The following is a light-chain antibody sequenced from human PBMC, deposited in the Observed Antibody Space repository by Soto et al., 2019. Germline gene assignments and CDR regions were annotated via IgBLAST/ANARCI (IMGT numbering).Light chain of an antibody. Sequence: EIVLTQSPGTLSLSPGERATLSCRASQSITRSLLAWYQQKRGQAPRLIIYGAASRATGIPERFSGRASGTDFALTVSRLEPEDFALYYCLQYGVSPGTFGRGTKVEIK. V-gene: IGKV3-20*01. CDR3: LQYGVSPGT. CDR1: QSITRSL. J-gene: IGKJ4*02. CDR2: GAA.